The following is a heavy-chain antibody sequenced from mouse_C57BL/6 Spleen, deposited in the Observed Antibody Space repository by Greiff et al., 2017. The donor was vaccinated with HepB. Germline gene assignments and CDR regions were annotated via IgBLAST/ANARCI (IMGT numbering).Heavy chain of an antibody. V-gene: IGHV1-64*01. CDR2: IHPNSGST. J-gene: IGHJ2*01. D-gene: IGHD1-1*01. CDR3: ARATVVATDYFDY. CDR1: GYTFTSYW. Sequence: VQLQQPGAELVKPGASVKLSCKASGYTFTSYWMHWVKQRPGQGLEWIGMIHPNSGSTNYNEKFKSKATLTVDKSSSTAYMQLSSLTSEDSAVYYCARATVVATDYFDYWDQGTTLTVSS.